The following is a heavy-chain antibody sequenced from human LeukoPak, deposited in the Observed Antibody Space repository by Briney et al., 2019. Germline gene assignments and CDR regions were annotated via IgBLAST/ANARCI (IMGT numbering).Heavy chain of an antibody. Sequence: GGSLRLSCAASGFTFTDYFTSWVRQAPGKGLEWVSAISGNGDYTYYADPVKGRFTISRDNSKNTLYLQMNNLRAEDTAVYYCASQKAIDYWGQGTLVTVSS. V-gene: IGHV3-23*01. CDR3: ASQKAIDY. J-gene: IGHJ4*02. CDR2: ISGNGDYT. CDR1: GFTFTDYF.